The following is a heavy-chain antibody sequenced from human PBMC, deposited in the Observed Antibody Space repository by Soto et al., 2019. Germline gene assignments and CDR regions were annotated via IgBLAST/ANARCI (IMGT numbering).Heavy chain of an antibody. Sequence: LRLSCAASGFTFDDYAMHWVRQAPGKGLEWVSGISWNSGSIGYADSVKGRFTISRDNAKNSLYLQMNSLRAEDTALYYCAKDRSSGYRDAFDIWGQGTMVTVSS. V-gene: IGHV3-9*01. CDR3: AKDRSSGYRDAFDI. J-gene: IGHJ3*02. D-gene: IGHD3-22*01. CDR2: ISWNSGSI. CDR1: GFTFDDYA.